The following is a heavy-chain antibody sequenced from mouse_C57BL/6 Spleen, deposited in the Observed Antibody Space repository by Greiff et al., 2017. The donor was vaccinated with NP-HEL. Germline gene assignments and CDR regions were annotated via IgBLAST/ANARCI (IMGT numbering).Heavy chain of an antibody. CDR1: GFTFSSYA. Sequence: EVQLVESGGGLVKPGGSLKLSCAASGFTFSSYAMSWVRQTPEKRLEWVATISDGGSYTYYPDNVKGRFTISRDNAKNNLYLQMSHLKSEDTAMYYCARDAHYYGSRGDWYFDVWGTGTTVTVSS. CDR2: ISDGGSYT. J-gene: IGHJ1*03. V-gene: IGHV5-4*01. CDR3: ARDAHYYGSRGDWYFDV. D-gene: IGHD1-1*01.